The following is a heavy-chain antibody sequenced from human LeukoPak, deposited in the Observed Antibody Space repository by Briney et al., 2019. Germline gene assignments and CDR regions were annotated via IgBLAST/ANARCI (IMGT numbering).Heavy chain of an antibody. Sequence: PGGSLRLSCAASGFTFSTFGMSWVRQAPGKGLEWVSTIGFSAYNTDYTDSVKGRFTISRDNSKNTLYLQMDSLRAEDTAVYYCARAGGYCGRISCPYYFDYWGQGSLVAVSS. J-gene: IGHJ4*02. CDR3: ARAGGYCGRISCPYYFDY. D-gene: IGHD2-15*01. CDR1: GFTFSTFG. V-gene: IGHV3-23*01. CDR2: IGFSAYNT.